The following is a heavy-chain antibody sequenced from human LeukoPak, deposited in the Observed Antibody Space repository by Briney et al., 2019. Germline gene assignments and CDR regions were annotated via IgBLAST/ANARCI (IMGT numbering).Heavy chain of an antibody. CDR1: GFTFSTYA. Sequence: PGGSLRLSCTASGFTFSTYAMSWVRQAPGKGLEWVSVIYSGGSTYYADSVKGRFTISRDNSKNTLYLQMNSLRAEDTAVYYCARYRNYGSGSEGENNWFDPWGQGTLVTVSS. D-gene: IGHD3-10*01. CDR2: IYSGGST. J-gene: IGHJ5*02. V-gene: IGHV3-53*01. CDR3: ARYRNYGSGSEGENNWFDP.